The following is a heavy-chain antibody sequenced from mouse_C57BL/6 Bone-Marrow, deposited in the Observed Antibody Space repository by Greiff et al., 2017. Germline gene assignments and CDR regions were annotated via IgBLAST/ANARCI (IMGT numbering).Heavy chain of an antibody. CDR3: ARGEAYDYGRY. D-gene: IGHD2-4*01. Sequence: QVQLKESGAELVKPGASVKISCKDSGYAFSSSWMNWVKQRPGKGLEWIGQIYTGDGDTNYNGEFKGKARLTTDKSASTAYSQLSSLTSEDSAVYFCARGEAYDYGRYWGQGTLVTVSA. J-gene: IGHJ3*01. CDR2: IYTGDGDT. CDR1: GYAFSSSW. V-gene: IGHV1-80*01.